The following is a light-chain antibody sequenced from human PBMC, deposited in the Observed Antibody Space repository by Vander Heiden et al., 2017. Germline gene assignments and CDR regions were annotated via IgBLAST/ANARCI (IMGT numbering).Light chain of an antibody. Sequence: DSEMTHAPSSLSASRGHRVTSLHRSRQRVTGYLNRYKHKAGKAPKLLIFATFRLQSGVPSRFSGSGYGKDLTLTISSRQQEDFASYYCHKNDSNPTLTFGHRTKVDV. J-gene: IGKJ3*01. V-gene: IGKV1-39*01. CDR2: ATF. CDR1: QRVTGY. CDR3: HKNDSNPTLT.